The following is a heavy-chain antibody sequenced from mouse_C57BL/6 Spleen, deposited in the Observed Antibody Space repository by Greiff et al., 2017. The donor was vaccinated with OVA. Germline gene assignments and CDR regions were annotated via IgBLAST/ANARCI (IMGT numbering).Heavy chain of an antibody. D-gene: IGHD1-1*01. CDR2: INPSSGYT. CDR3: ARGVVATDYAMDY. CDR1: GYTFTSYW. V-gene: IGHV1-7*01. Sequence: QVQLKESGAELAKPGASVKLSCKASGYTFTSYWMHWVKQRPGQGLEWIGYINPSSGYTKYNQKFKDKATLTADKSSSTAYMQLSSLTYEDSAVYYCARGVVATDYAMDYWGQGTSVTVSS. J-gene: IGHJ4*01.